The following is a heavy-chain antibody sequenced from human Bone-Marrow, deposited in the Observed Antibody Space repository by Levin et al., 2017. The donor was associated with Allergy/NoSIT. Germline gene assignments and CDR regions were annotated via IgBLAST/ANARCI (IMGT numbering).Heavy chain of an antibody. V-gene: IGHV3-23*01. D-gene: IGHD3-3*01. CDR2: ISGSGTGI. Sequence: PGGSLRLSCAASGLRFSGYAMTWVRQAPGKGLEWVSTISGSGTGIYYADSVRGRLTISRDNSKNTLVLQMNSLRAEDTAVYFCAKDRSGSRSKGDFDSWGQGTLVTVSS. CDR1: GLRFSGYA. CDR3: AKDRSGSRSKGDFDS. J-gene: IGHJ4*02.